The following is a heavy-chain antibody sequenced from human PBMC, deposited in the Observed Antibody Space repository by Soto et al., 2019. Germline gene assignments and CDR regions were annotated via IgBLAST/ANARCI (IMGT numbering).Heavy chain of an antibody. Sequence: EVQLVESGGGLVQPGGSLRLSCAASGFTFSSYWMSWVRQAPGKGLEWVANIKQDGSEKYYVDSVKGRFTISRDNAKNSLYMQMNSLRAEDTAVYYCATDYGDYNYYYYYGMDVWGQGTTVTFSS. J-gene: IGHJ6*02. CDR3: ATDYGDYNYYYYYGMDV. D-gene: IGHD4-17*01. CDR1: GFTFSSYW. CDR2: IKQDGSEK. V-gene: IGHV3-7*04.